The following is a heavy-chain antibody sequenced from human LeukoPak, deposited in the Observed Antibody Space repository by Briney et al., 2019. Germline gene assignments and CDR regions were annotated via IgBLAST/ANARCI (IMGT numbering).Heavy chain of an antibody. V-gene: IGHV4-59*01. CDR1: GRSISSYY. D-gene: IGHD6-19*01. J-gene: IGHJ4*02. Sequence: SETLSLTCTVSGRSISSYYWSWIRPPPGKGLEWIGYIYYSGSTNYNPSLKSRVTISVDTSKNQFSLNLSSVTAADTAVYYCARDLLSTAGYFDYWGQGTLVTVSS. CDR3: ARDLLSTAGYFDY. CDR2: IYYSGST.